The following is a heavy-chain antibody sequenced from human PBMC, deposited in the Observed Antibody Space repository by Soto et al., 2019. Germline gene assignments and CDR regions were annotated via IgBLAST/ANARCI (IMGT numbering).Heavy chain of an antibody. CDR3: ARRPVPWYFDL. J-gene: IGHJ2*01. Sequence: EVQLVESGGGVVRPGGSLRVSCAASGFTFDDYGMNWVRQAPGKGLEWVSGINWNDGSTGYAVSVKGRFTISRDKVKNSLYLQMNSLTSEYTALYHCARRPVPWYFDLSGRGTLVTVSS. CDR1: GFTFDDYG. CDR2: INWNDGST. D-gene: IGHD6-6*01. V-gene: IGHV3-20*01.